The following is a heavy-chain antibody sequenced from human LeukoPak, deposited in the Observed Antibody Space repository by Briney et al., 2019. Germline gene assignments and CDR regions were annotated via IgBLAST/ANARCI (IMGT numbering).Heavy chain of an antibody. CDR1: GGSFSGYY. Sequence: SETLSLTCAVYGGSFSGYYWSWIRQPPGKGLEWIGEINHSGSTNYNPSPKSRVTMSVDTSKNQFSLRLSSVTAADTAVYYCARDRRTYGEEYFDYWGQGTLVTVSS. CDR3: ARDRRTYGEEYFDY. V-gene: IGHV4-34*01. CDR2: INHSGST. D-gene: IGHD3-10*01. J-gene: IGHJ4*02.